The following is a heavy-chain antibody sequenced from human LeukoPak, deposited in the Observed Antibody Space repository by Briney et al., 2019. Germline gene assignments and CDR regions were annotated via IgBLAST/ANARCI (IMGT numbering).Heavy chain of an antibody. CDR2: INHSGST. J-gene: IGHJ4*02. Sequence: LEWIGEINHSGSTNYNPSLKSRVTISVDTSKNQFSLKLSSVTAADTAVYYCAREYGDYLDYWGQGTLVTVSS. CDR3: AREYGDYLDY. V-gene: IGHV4-34*01. D-gene: IGHD4-17*01.